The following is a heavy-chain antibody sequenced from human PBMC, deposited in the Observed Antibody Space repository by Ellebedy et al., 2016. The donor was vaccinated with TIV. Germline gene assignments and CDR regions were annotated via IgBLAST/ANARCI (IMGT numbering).Heavy chain of an antibody. CDR1: GFTFSNSW. Sequence: PGGSLRLSCVASGFTFSNSWMTWVRQAPGKGLEWVAFISYDGTNKYYADSVKGRFTISRDNSKNTLYLQMNSLRAEDTAVYYCARVRGYGYGSDYWGQGTLVTVSS. CDR2: ISYDGTNK. J-gene: IGHJ4*02. V-gene: IGHV3-30*01. CDR3: ARVRGYGYGSDY. D-gene: IGHD5-18*01.